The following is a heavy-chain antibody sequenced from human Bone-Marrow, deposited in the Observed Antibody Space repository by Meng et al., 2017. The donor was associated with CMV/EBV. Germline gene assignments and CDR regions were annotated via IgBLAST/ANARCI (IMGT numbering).Heavy chain of an antibody. V-gene: IGHV4-39*01. J-gene: IGHJ5*02. CDR2: IYYSEST. CDR3: ARYYDFWSGYKNNWFDP. D-gene: IGHD3-3*01. CDR1: AGSISSSSYY. Sequence: SETLSLTCTASAGSISSSSYYWGWIRQPPGKGLEWIGSIYYSESTYYNPSLKSRVTMSVDTSKNQFSLKLSSVTAADTAVYYCARYYDFWSGYKNNWFDPWGQGNLVTVSS.